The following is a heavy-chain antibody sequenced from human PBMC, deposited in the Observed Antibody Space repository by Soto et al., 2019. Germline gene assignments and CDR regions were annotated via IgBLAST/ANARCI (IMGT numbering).Heavy chain of an antibody. J-gene: IGHJ6*02. CDR1: GGTFSSYA. D-gene: IGHD3-3*01. V-gene: IGHV1-69*13. CDR2: IIPIFGTA. Sequence: GASVKVSCKASGGTFSSYAISWVRQAPGQGLEWMGGIIPIFGTANYAQKFQGRVTITADESTSTAYMELSSLRSEDTAVYYCATGRVNYDFWSGYYVYYYYGMDVWGQGTTVTVSS. CDR3: ATGRVNYDFWSGYYVYYYYGMDV.